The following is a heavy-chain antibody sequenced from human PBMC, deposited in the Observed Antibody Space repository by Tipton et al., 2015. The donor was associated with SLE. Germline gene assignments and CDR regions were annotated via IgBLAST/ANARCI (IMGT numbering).Heavy chain of an antibody. CDR3: ARGTHCYGFFDS. CDR2: IYYSGST. CDR1: GGSMSSYY. J-gene: IGHJ4*02. V-gene: IGHV4-59*12. D-gene: IGHD3-16*01. Sequence: LRLSCNVSGGSMSSYYWSWIRQPPSKGLEWIGYIYYSGSTNYGSSFKSRVTMSLDMSRNQFSLKLNSMTAADTAVYFCARGTHCYGFFDSWGQGTLVTVSP.